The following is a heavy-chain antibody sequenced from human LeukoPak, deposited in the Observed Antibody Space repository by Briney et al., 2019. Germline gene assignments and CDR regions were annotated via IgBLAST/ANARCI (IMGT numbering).Heavy chain of an antibody. CDR3: ASQYDSSGYYYDAFDI. CDR2: MNLLMTT. CDR1: GGSLSEYC. V-gene: IGHV4-34*01. D-gene: IGHD3-22*01. J-gene: IGHJ3*02. Sequence: ADTLSLTCDVHGGSLSEYCWFWMRQTPAKGLAWIGHMNLLMTTNFNPSLGSRVTITVDKSKNQFSLKLSSVTAADTAVYYCASQYDSSGYYYDAFDIWGQGTMVTVSS.